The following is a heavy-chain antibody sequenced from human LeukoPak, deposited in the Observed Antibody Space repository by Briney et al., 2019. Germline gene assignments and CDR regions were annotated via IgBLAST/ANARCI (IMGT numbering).Heavy chain of an antibody. V-gene: IGHV1-18*01. CDR1: GYTFTSYG. CDR2: ISAYNGNT. Sequence: ASVKVSCKASGYTFTSYGISWVRQAPGQGLEWMGWISAYNGNTNYAQKLQGRVTKTTDTSTSTAYMELRSLRSDDTAVYYCARDRYDFWSGYNFDYWGQGTLVTVSS. CDR3: ARDRYDFWSGYNFDY. D-gene: IGHD3-3*01. J-gene: IGHJ4*02.